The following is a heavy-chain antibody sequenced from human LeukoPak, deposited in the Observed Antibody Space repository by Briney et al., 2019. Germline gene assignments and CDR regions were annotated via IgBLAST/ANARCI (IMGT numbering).Heavy chain of an antibody. CDR1: GYTFTGYY. Sequence: ASVKVSCKASGYTFTGYYMHWLRQAPGQGLEWMGWINPNSGGTNYAQKFQGRVTMTRDTSISTAYMELSRLRSDDTAVYYCARDYYGSEMAFDIWGQGTMVTVSS. J-gene: IGHJ3*02. V-gene: IGHV1-2*02. CDR3: ARDYYGSEMAFDI. D-gene: IGHD3-22*01. CDR2: INPNSGGT.